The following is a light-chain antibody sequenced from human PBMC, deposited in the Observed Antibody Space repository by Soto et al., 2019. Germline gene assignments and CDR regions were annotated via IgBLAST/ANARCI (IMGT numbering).Light chain of an antibody. V-gene: IGLV1-40*01. CDR2: ANS. J-gene: IGLJ3*02. Sequence: QSVLTQPPAVSGAPGQKVTIPCTGNNSNIGAGYVVHWYQQIPGTVPKVLIYANSNRPSGVPDRFSGSKSGISASLAISGRRGEDGGNFDPGKSEKARGAPVSGGG. CDR3: GKSEKARGAPV. CDR1: NSNIGAGYV.